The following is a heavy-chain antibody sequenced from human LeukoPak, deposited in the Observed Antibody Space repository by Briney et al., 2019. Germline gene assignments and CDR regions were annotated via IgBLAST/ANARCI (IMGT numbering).Heavy chain of an antibody. Sequence: SETLSLTCTVSGGSISSYHWSWIRQPPGKGLEWIGEINHSGSTNYNPSLKSRVTISVDTSKNQFSLKLSSVTAADTAVYYCARGKGKQLRRNYNWFDPWGQGTLVTVSS. CDR2: INHSGST. J-gene: IGHJ5*02. V-gene: IGHV4-34*01. D-gene: IGHD6-13*01. CDR1: GGSISSYH. CDR3: ARGKGKQLRRNYNWFDP.